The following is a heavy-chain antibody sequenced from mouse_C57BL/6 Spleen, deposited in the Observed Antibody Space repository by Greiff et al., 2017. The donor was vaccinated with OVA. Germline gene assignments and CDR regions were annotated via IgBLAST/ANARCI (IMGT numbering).Heavy chain of an antibody. CDR3: AREAGSSYEWFAY. J-gene: IGHJ3*01. CDR2: IYPRSGNT. V-gene: IGHV1-81*01. D-gene: IGHD1-1*01. CDR1: GYTFTSYG. Sequence: VQLQQSGAELARPGASVKLSCKASGYTFTSYGISWVKQRTGQGLEWIGEIYPRSGNTYYNEKFKGKATLTADKSSSTAYMELRSLTSEDSAVYFCAREAGSSYEWFAYWGQGTLVTVSA.